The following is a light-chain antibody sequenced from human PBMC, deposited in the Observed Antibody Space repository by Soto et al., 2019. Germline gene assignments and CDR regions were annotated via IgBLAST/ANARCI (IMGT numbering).Light chain of an antibody. J-gene: IGKJ1*01. CDR1: QSVSNNY. CDR2: GAS. V-gene: IGKV3-20*01. CDR3: QQYDNWPRT. Sequence: EFVSTQTPGTLSPTPRARATLSCRASQSVSNNYLAWYQQKPGQAPRLLIDGASNRATGIPARFSGSGSGTDFTLTISSLKSEDFAVYYCQQYDNWPRTFGQGTKVDI.